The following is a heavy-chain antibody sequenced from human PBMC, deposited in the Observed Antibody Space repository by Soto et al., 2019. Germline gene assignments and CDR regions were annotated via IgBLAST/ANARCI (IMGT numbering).Heavy chain of an antibody. V-gene: IGHV4-59*01. CDR2: TYYSGST. CDR3: ARAWGYYFDY. Sequence: QLQLQESGPGLVKPSETLSLTCTVSGGSISNYYWSWIRQPPGKGLEWIGYTYYSGSTNYNPSLRCRVTISVDTSKNQFSLKLSSVTAADTAVYYCARAWGYYFDYWGQGTLVTVSS. D-gene: IGHD3-16*01. CDR1: GGSISNYY. J-gene: IGHJ4*02.